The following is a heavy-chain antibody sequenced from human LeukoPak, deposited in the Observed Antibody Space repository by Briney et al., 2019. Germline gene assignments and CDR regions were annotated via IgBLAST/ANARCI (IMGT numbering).Heavy chain of an antibody. Sequence: PGGSLRLSCAASGFPFNNHIMTWVRQAPGKGLEWVSAVTSAGITYYADSVKGRFTISRDNSKNTLFLQMHSLRDEDTALYYCVKKGQMSSTWYGGDWGQGTLVTVSS. CDR1: GFPFNNHI. V-gene: IGHV3-23*01. CDR3: VKKGQMSSTWYGGD. J-gene: IGHJ4*02. CDR2: VTSAGIT. D-gene: IGHD6-13*01.